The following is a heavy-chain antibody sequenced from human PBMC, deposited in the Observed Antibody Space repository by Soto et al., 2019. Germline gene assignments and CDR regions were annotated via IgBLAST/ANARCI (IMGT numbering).Heavy chain of an antibody. CDR2: ISSSSSNI. J-gene: IGHJ6*02. CDR3: AIDHRVVIGLGEDYYGMDV. D-gene: IGHD2-21*01. CDR1: GFTFSSYS. V-gene: IGHV3-48*02. Sequence: GGSLRLSCAASGFTFSSYSMNWVRQAPGKGLEWVSYISSSSSNIYYADSVKGRFTISRDNPKNSLYLQMNSLRDEDTSVDYCAIDHRVVIGLGEDYYGMDVWGQGTTVTVSS.